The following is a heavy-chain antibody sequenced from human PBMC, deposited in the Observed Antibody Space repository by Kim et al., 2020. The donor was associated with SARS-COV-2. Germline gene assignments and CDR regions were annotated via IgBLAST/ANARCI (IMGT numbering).Heavy chain of an antibody. Sequence: GGSLRLSCAASGFTFSTYGMHWVRQAPGKGLEWVAVIWYDGSNKYYADSVKGRFTISRDTSKNTLYLQMNSLRAEDTAVYYCAKDGYCSTTSCSKYYFDLWGRGTLVTVSS. CDR3: AKDGYCSTTSCSKYYFDL. D-gene: IGHD2-2*03. CDR2: IWYDGSNK. J-gene: IGHJ2*01. CDR1: GFTFSTYG. V-gene: IGHV3-30*02.